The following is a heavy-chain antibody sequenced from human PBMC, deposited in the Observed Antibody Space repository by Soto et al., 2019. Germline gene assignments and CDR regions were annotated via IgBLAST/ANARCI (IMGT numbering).Heavy chain of an antibody. Sequence: GASVKVSCKVSGYTLTELSMHWVRQAPGKGLEWMGGFDPEDGETIYAQKLQGRVTMTTDTSTSTAYMELRSLRSDDTAVYYCARDNDAWPRDDAFDIWGQGTMVTVSS. J-gene: IGHJ3*02. CDR1: GYTLTELS. V-gene: IGHV1-24*01. CDR3: ARDNDAWPRDDAFDI. CDR2: FDPEDGET. D-gene: IGHD2-8*01.